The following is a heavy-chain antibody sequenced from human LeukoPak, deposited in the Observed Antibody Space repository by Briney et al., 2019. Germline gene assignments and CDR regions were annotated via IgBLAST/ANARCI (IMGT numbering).Heavy chain of an antibody. CDR3: ARLRVVAATVDAFDI. J-gene: IGHJ3*02. Sequence: SETLSLTCTVSGGSISSYYWSWIRQPPGKGLEWIGYIYYSGNTNYSPSLKGRVTISVDTSKNQFSLKLSSVTAADTAVYYCARLRVVAATVDAFDIWGQGTMVTVSS. V-gene: IGHV4-59*08. D-gene: IGHD2-15*01. CDR2: IYYSGNT. CDR1: GGSISSYY.